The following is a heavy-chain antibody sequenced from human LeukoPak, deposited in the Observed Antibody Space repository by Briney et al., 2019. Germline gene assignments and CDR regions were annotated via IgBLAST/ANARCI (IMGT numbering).Heavy chain of an antibody. CDR2: IWYDGSNK. J-gene: IGHJ4*02. CDR1: GFTFSSYG. V-gene: IGHV3-33*01. D-gene: IGHD6-6*01. CDR3: ARDIAVSSSLDY. Sequence: GGSLRLSCAASGFTFSSYGMHWVRQAPGKGLEWVAVIWYDGSNKYYADSVKGRFTISRDNSKNTLYLQMNSLRAEDTAVYYCARDIAVSSSLDYWGQGTLVTVSS.